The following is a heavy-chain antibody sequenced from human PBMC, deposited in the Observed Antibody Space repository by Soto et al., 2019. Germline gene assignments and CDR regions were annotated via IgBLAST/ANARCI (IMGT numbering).Heavy chain of an antibody. V-gene: IGHV3-23*01. CDR3: AKDSPGQGPYYYYGMDV. CDR1: VFTFSSYA. Sequence: PGGSLRLSCAASVFTFSSYAMIWVRQAPGKGLEWVSALSGSGGSTYYADSVKGRFTISRDNSKNTLYLQMNSLRAEDTAVYYCAKDSPGQGPYYYYGMDVWGQGTTVTVSS. J-gene: IGHJ6*02. CDR2: LSGSGGST.